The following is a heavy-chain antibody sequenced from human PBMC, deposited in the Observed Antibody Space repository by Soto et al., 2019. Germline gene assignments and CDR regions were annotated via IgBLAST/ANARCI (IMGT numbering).Heavy chain of an antibody. D-gene: IGHD6-6*01. CDR3: ARSHIVPRLFMYPYDY. J-gene: IGHJ4*02. Sequence: SETLSLTCTVSGGSISSSSHYWDWIRQPSGKGLEWIGSIYYGGSTYYNPSLKSRVTISVDTSKNQFSLKLSSVTAVDSAVYYCARSHIVPRLFMYPYDYWGQGSLVTVSS. V-gene: IGHV4-39*01. CDR1: GGSISSSSHY. CDR2: IYYGGST.